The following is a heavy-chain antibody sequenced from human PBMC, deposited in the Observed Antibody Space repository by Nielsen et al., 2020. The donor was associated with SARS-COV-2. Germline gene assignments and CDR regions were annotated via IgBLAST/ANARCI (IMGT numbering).Heavy chain of an antibody. CDR2: IIPIFGTA. V-gene: IGHV1-69*06. CDR3: ARDLAVVVPAAIYGMDV. Sequence: SVKVSCKASGGTFSSYAISWVRQAPGQGLEWMGGIIPIFGTANYAQKFQGRVTITADKSTSTAYMELSSLRSEDTAVYYCARDLAVVVPAAIYGMDVWGQGTTVTVSS. CDR1: GGTFSSYA. J-gene: IGHJ6*02. D-gene: IGHD2-2*01.